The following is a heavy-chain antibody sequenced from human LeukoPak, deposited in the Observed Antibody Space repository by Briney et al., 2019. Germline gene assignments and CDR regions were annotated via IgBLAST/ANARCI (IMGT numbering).Heavy chain of an antibody. CDR2: IYYSGST. D-gene: IGHD1-1*01. Sequence: SETLSLTCTVSGGSISSSSYYWGWIRQPPGKGLEWIGSIYYSGSTYYNPSLKSRVTISVDTSKNQFSLKLSSVTAADTAVYYCARANSPRSFDPWGQGTLVTVSS. CDR1: GGSISSSSYY. CDR3: ARANSPRSFDP. J-gene: IGHJ5*02. V-gene: IGHV4-39*01.